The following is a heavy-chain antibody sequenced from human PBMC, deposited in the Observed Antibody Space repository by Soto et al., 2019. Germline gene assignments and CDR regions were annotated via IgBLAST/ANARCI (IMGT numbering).Heavy chain of an antibody. D-gene: IGHD2-15*01. CDR3: GSPRSGPSPDVGH. Sequence: ASVKVSCKASVFSVDTTYCIHWVRRAPGQGLEWMGSINPNSGDTNYAQNFQGRVTMTRDTSISTAYMEVSSRTSDDTAVYYCGSPRSGPSPDVGHWGHGTVVTVSS. V-gene: IGHV1-2*02. J-gene: IGHJ4*01. CDR1: VFSVDTTYC. CDR2: INPNSGDT.